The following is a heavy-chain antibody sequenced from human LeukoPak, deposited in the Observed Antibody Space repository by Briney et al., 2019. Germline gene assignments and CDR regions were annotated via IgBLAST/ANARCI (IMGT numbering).Heavy chain of an antibody. J-gene: IGHJ4*02. Sequence: ASVKVSCKASGYTFTSYGISWVRQAPGQGLEWMGWISAYNGNTNYAQKLQGRVTMTTDTSTSTAYRELRSLRSDDTAVYYCASYSSSWFPDYWGQGTLVTVSS. D-gene: IGHD6-13*01. V-gene: IGHV1-18*01. CDR2: ISAYNGNT. CDR3: ASYSSSWFPDY. CDR1: GYTFTSYG.